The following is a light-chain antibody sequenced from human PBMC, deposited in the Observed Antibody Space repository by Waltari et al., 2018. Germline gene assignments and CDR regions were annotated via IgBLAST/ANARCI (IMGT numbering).Light chain of an antibody. CDR3: QQYYITPLS. J-gene: IGKJ4*01. Sequence: DIVMTQSPDSLAVSLGERATINCKSSQSVLYSSDNRNYLAWYQQKPGQPPNLLIYWASTRESGVPDRFSGSGSGTDLSLTISSLQAEDVAVYYCQQYYITPLSFGGGT. V-gene: IGKV4-1*01. CDR2: WAS. CDR1: QSVLYSSDNRNY.